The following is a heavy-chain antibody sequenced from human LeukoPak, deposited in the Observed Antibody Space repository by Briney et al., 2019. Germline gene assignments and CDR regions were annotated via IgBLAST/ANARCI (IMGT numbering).Heavy chain of an antibody. D-gene: IGHD5-18*01. V-gene: IGHV4-31*03. CDR1: GGSISSGGYY. CDR3: ARDGVQLSPYYYYGMDV. J-gene: IGHJ6*02. CDR2: IYYSGST. Sequence: PSQTLSLTCTVSGGSISSGGYYWSWIRQHPGKGLEWIGYIYYSGSTYYNPSLKSRVTISVDTSKNQFSLKLSSVTAEDTAVYYCARDGVQLSPYYYYGMDVWGQGTTVTVSS.